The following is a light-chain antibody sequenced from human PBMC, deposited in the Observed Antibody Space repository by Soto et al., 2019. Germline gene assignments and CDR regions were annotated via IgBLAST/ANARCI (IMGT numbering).Light chain of an antibody. V-gene: IGLV1-40*01. CDR2: SDT. CDR1: SSDIGAGYA. J-gene: IGLJ3*02. Sequence: QAVVTQPPSVSGAPGQRVTISCTGSSSDIGAGYAVHWYQQLPGTAPKLLIFSDTNRPSGVPDRFSGSKSGTSASLAITGLQAEDEADYYCQSYDSSLSGVVFGGGTKLTVL. CDR3: QSYDSSLSGVV.